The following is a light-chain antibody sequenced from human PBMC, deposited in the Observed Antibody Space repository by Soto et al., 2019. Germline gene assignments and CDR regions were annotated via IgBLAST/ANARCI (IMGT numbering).Light chain of an antibody. CDR3: QQYYSTPQT. CDR1: QSVLYSSNNKNY. Sequence: DIVMTQSPDSLAVSLGERGTISCKSSQSVLYSSNNKNYLAWYQQKPGQPPKLLIYWASTRESGVPDRFSGRGSGTDFTLTISSLQAEDVAVYYCQQYYSTPQTFGQGTKVEIK. J-gene: IGKJ1*01. CDR2: WAS. V-gene: IGKV4-1*01.